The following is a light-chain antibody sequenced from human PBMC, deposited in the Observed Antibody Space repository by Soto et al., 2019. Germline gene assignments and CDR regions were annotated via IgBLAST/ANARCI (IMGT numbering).Light chain of an antibody. CDR2: EVT. Sequence: QSALTQPASVSGSPGQSITISCTGTSSDVCGYNYVSWYQQHPGKAPELMIYEVTNRPSGGSNRFSGSKSGNTASLTISGLQAEDEADYYCSSYTDSGTLVVFGGGTKVTVL. V-gene: IGLV2-14*01. CDR1: SSDVCGYNY. J-gene: IGLJ2*01. CDR3: SSYTDSGTLVV.